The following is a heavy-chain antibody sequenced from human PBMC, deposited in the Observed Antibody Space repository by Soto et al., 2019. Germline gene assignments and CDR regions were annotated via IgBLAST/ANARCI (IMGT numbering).Heavy chain of an antibody. J-gene: IGHJ4*02. V-gene: IGHV4-34*01. CDR3: ARGRGSSAY. Sequence: SETLSLTCAVYGGSFSGYYWSWIRQPPGKGLEWIGEINHSGSTNYNPSLKSRVTISVDTSKNQFSLKLSSVTAADTDVYYCARGRGSSAYWGQGTLVTVSS. CDR2: INHSGST. CDR1: GGSFSGYY. D-gene: IGHD3-16*01.